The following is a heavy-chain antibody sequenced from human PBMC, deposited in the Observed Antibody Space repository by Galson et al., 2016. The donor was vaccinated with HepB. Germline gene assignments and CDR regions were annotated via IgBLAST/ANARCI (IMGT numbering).Heavy chain of an antibody. CDR2: IKTDG. V-gene: IGHV3-74*01. D-gene: IGHD3-16*01. Sequence: SLRLSCAASGFTFSSYWMHWLRQAPGKGLVWVARIKTDGTYADSLEGRFITTRDSAKNTLYLEMNSLRAEDTAVYFCARDGLGAFDLWGQGTMVTVSS. J-gene: IGHJ3*01. CDR1: GFTFSSYW. CDR3: ARDGLGAFDL.